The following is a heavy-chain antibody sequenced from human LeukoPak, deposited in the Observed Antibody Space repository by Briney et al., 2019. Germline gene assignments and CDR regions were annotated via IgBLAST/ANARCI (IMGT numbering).Heavy chain of an antibody. V-gene: IGHV3-11*04. Sequence: PGGSLRLSCAASGFTFSDHYMSWIRQAPGKGLEWVSYMSTGGSVIYYADSVKGRFAISRDNAKNSLYLQMNSLRAEDTAVYYCARDFRGYAYDYWGQGTLVTVSS. D-gene: IGHD3-22*01. J-gene: IGHJ4*02. CDR1: GFTFSDHY. CDR3: ARDFRGYAYDY. CDR2: MSTGGSVI.